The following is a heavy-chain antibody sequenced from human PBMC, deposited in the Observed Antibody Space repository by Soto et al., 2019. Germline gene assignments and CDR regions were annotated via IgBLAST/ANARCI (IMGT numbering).Heavy chain of an antibody. CDR1: GGTFSSYT. J-gene: IGHJ4*02. CDR2: IIPILGIA. Sequence: GASVKVSCKASGGTFSSYTSSWVRQAPGQGLEWMGRIIPILGIANYAQKFQGRVTITADKSTSTAYMELSSLRSEDTAMYYCARDRRYCSGGSCYGDFDYWGQGTLVTVSS. V-gene: IGHV1-69*04. CDR3: ARDRRYCSGGSCYGDFDY. D-gene: IGHD2-15*01.